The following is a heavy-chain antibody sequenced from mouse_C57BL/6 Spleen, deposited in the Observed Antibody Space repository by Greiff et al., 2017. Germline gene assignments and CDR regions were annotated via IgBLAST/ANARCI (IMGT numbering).Heavy chain of an antibody. J-gene: IGHJ4*01. V-gene: IGHV1-54*01. Sequence: VQLQQSGAELVRPGPSVKVSCKASGYAFTNYLIEWVKQRPGQGLEWIGVINPGSGGTNYNEKFKGKATLTADKSSSTAYMQLSSLTSEDSAVYFCARSLPITTVVATRAMDYWGQGTSVTVSS. CDR3: ARSLPITTVVATRAMDY. D-gene: IGHD1-1*01. CDR2: INPGSGGT. CDR1: GYAFTNYL.